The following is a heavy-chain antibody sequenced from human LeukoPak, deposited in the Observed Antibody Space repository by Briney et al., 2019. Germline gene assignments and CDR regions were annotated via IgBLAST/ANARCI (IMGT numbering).Heavy chain of an antibody. D-gene: IGHD6-6*01. CDR2: TISSGNST. Sequence: GGSLRLSCAASGFTFSSYAMSWVRQAPGKRLEWFSTTISSGNSTYYPDSVKGRFTISRDNSKNTLYLQMNSLRAEDTAVYYCAKPYSTSSKFMFDYWGQGTLVTVSS. CDR1: GFTFSSYA. J-gene: IGHJ4*02. CDR3: AKPYSTSSKFMFDY. V-gene: IGHV3-23*01.